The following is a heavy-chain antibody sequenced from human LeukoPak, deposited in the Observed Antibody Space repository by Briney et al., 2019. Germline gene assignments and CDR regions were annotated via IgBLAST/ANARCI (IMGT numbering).Heavy chain of an antibody. CDR1: GFTVSSNY. Sequence: GGSLRLSCAASGFTVSSNYMSWVRQAPGKGLEWVSVIYSGGSTYYADSVKGRFTISRDNSKNTLYLQMNSLRAEDTAVYYCAKLPNYDILTGYYGNWFDPWGQGTLVTVSS. D-gene: IGHD3-9*01. J-gene: IGHJ5*02. CDR3: AKLPNYDILTGYYGNWFDP. CDR2: IYSGGST. V-gene: IGHV3-53*01.